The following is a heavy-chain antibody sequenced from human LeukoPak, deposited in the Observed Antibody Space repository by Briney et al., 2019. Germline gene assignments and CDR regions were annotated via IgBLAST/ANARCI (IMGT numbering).Heavy chain of an antibody. CDR2: ISGNGRDI. V-gene: IGHV3-11*01. D-gene: IGHD4-17*01. J-gene: IGHJ4*02. CDR1: GFTFSDNY. Sequence: PGGSLRLSCAASGFTFSDNYMTWVRQAPGRGLEWLSYISGNGRDIQYADSVKGRFTISRDNAKNLLSLQMNSLGAEDTAVYYCASPAGTIYYFDYWGQGTLVTVSS. CDR3: ASPAGTIYYFDY.